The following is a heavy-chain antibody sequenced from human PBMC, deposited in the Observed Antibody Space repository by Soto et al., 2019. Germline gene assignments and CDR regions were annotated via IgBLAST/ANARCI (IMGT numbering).Heavy chain of an antibody. CDR1: GGSISSGGYS. CDR3: AKNSNVGKQWPYAVDY. J-gene: IGHJ4*02. Sequence: SETLSLTCAVSGGSISSGGYSWSWIRQPPGKGLEWIGYIYHSGSTYYNPSLKSRVTISVDRSKNQFSLKLSSVTAADTAVYYCAKNSNVGKQWPYAVDYWGQGTLVTVSS. CDR2: IYHSGST. D-gene: IGHD6-19*01. V-gene: IGHV4-30-2*01.